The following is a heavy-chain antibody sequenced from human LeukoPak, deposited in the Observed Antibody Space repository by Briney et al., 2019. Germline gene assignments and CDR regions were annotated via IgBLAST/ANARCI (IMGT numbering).Heavy chain of an antibody. V-gene: IGHV3-23*01. CDR2: ISGSGGST. CDR3: AKQFLGYKELDI. Sequence: PGGSLRLSCAASGFTFSSYAMSWVRQAPGKGLEWVSAISGSGGSTYYADSVKGRFTISRDNSKNTLYLPMNSLRAEDTAVYYCAKQFLGYKELDIWGQGTMVTVSS. J-gene: IGHJ3*02. CDR1: GFTFSSYA. D-gene: IGHD1-1*01.